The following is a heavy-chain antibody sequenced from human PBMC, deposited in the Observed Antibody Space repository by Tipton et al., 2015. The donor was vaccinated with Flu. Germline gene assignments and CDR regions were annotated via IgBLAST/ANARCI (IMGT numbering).Heavy chain of an antibody. Sequence: TLSLTCTVSGGSVTSSYWSWIRQPAGKGLEWIGRISTSGSTNYNASLESRVTMSRDTSKNHFSLRLSSATAADTALYYGARDLRGYSGYTGGDAFDLWGPGIMVTVSS. CDR2: ISTSGST. CDR3: ARDLRGYSGYTGGDAFDL. D-gene: IGHD5-12*01. CDR1: GGSVTSSY. J-gene: IGHJ3*01. V-gene: IGHV4-4*07.